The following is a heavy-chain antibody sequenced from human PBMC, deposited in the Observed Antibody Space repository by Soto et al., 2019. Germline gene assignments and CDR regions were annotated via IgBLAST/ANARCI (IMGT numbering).Heavy chain of an antibody. J-gene: IGHJ5*02. V-gene: IGHV4-30-2*01. Sequence: SETLSLTCAVSGGSISSGGYSWSWIRQPPGKGLEWIGYIYHSGSTYYNPSLKSRVTISVDRSKNQFSLNLNFVTAADTAVYYCARSPPSWFDPWGLGNLVTVSS. CDR3: ARSPPSWFDP. CDR1: GGSISSGGYS. CDR2: IYHSGST.